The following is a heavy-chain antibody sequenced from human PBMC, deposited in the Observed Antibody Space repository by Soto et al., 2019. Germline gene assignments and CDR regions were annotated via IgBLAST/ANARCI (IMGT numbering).Heavy chain of an antibody. CDR1: GGSVSSYS. Sequence: SETLSLTCTVSGGSVSSYSWTWVRQPPGKGLEWIGYVYYSGSTHYNPSLKSRVTISLDTSKNQFSLKLTSVTAADTAMYFCASSPPAMVAPNICGQGPLVTVYS. CDR3: ASSPPAMVAPNI. J-gene: IGHJ4*02. CDR2: VYYSGST. V-gene: IGHV4-59*02. D-gene: IGHD5-18*01.